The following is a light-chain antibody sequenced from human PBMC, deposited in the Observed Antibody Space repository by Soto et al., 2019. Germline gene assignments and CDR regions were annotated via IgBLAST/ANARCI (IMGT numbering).Light chain of an antibody. Sequence: EIVMTQSPATLSVSPGERATLSCRASQSVGRNLAWYQQKPGQAPRLLIYGASTRATGIPARFSGSGSGTEFNLTISSRQSEDFAIYSCQQYNHWPPLTFGGGTKVEIK. J-gene: IGKJ4*01. CDR2: GAS. CDR3: QQYNHWPPLT. V-gene: IGKV3-15*01. CDR1: QSVGRN.